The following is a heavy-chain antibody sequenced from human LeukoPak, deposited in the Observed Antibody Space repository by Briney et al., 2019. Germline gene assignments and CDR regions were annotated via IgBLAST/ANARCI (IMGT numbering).Heavy chain of an antibody. CDR1: GFTFSCYA. D-gene: IGHD3-22*01. J-gene: IGHJ4*02. CDR3: ARRYDSSGGDFDY. V-gene: IGHV3-23*01. Sequence: GGSLRPSCAASGFTFSCYAMSWVRQAPGKGLEWVSAISGSGGSTYYADSVKGRFTISRDNSKNTLYLQMNSLRAEDTAVYYCARRYDSSGGDFDYWGQGTLVTVSS. CDR2: ISGSGGST.